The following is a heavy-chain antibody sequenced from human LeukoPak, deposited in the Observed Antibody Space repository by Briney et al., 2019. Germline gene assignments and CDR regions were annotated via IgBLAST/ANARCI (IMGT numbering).Heavy chain of an antibody. J-gene: IGHJ3*02. CDR2: INSDGSST. Sequence: PGGSLRLSCAASGFTFSSYWMHWVRQAPGKGLVWVSRINSDGSSTSYADSVKGRFTISRDNAKNTLYLQMNSLKAEDTALYYCAKEERTGAFDIWGQGTMVTVSS. D-gene: IGHD1-1*01. CDR3: AKEERTGAFDI. CDR1: GFTFSSYW. V-gene: IGHV3-74*01.